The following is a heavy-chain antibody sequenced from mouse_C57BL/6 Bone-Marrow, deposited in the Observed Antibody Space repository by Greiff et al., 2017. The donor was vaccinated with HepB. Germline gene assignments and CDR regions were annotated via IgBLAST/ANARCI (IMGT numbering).Heavy chain of an antibody. CDR3: ARCYYGSSYEDYAMDY. D-gene: IGHD1-1*01. J-gene: IGHJ4*01. V-gene: IGHV1-31*01. Sequence: EVKLMESGPELVKPGASVKISCKASGYSFTGYYMHWVKQSHGNILDWIGYIYPYNGVSSYNQKFKSKATLTVDKSSSTAYMELRSLTSEDSAVYYCARCYYGSSYEDYAMDYWGQGTSVTVSS. CDR1: GYSFTGYY. CDR2: IYPYNGVS.